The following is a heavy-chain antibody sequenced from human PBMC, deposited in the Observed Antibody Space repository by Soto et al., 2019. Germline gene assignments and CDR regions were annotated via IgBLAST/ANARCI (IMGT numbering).Heavy chain of an antibody. CDR1: VGSISSYY. D-gene: IGHD2-21*02. V-gene: IGHV4-59*01. CDR2: IFYSGRSGST. Sequence: ETLSVSCSVSVGSISSYYWSWIREPPGKGLEWIGYIFYSGRSGSTNYNPSLKSRVTISVDTSKNQFSLKLSSVTAADTAVYYCARTALGWFDPWGQGTLVTVSS. CDR3: ARTALGWFDP. J-gene: IGHJ5*02.